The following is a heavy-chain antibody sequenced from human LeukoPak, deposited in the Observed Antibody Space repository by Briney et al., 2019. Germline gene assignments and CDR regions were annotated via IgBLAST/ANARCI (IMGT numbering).Heavy chain of an antibody. J-gene: IGHJ4*02. CDR1: GFTFSSYW. CDR2: IKQDGSEK. V-gene: IGHV3-7*01. CDR3: ARDSSSGEFDY. Sequence: GGSLRLSCAASGFTFSSYWMSWVRQAPGKGLEWVANIKQDGSEKYYVDSVKGRFTISRDNAKNSLYLQMNSLRAEDAAVYYCARDSSSGEFDYWGQGTLVTVSS. D-gene: IGHD3-22*01.